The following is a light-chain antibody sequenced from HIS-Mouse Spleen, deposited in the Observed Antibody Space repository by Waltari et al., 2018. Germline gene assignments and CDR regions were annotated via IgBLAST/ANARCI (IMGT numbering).Light chain of an antibody. CDR3: YSTDSSGNHRV. Sequence: SYELTQPPSVSVSPGQTARITCSGDQLPKKIAYWYPQKSGQAPVLVIYEDSKRPSGIPERFSGSSSGTMATLTISGAQVEDEADYYCYSTDSSGNHRVFGGGTKLTVL. CDR1: QLPKKI. CDR2: EDS. V-gene: IGLV3-10*01. J-gene: IGLJ2*01.